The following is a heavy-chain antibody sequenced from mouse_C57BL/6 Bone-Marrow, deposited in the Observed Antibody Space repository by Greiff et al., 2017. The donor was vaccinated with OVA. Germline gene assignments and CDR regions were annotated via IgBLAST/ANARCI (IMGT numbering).Heavy chain of an antibody. CDR2: IYPGSGNT. J-gene: IGHJ2*01. CDR1: GYTFTDHY. CDR3: ARDDGYVFEY. Sequence: VQLVESGAEVVRPGASVKLSCKASGYTFTDHYINWVKQRPGQGLEWIARIYPGSGNTYYNEKFKGKATLTAEKSSNTAYMQLSRLTSEYSAVYFCARDDGYVFEYWGQGTTLTVSS. V-gene: IGHV1-76*01. D-gene: IGHD2-3*01.